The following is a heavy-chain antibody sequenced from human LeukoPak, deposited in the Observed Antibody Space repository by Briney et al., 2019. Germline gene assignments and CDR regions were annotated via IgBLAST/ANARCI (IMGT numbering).Heavy chain of an antibody. J-gene: IGHJ5*02. Sequence: ASVKVSCKASGYTFTSYGISWVRRAPGQGLEWMGWISAYNGNTNYAQKLQGRVTMTTDTSTSTAYMELRSLRSDDTAVYYCARVDSSGWSHHGWFDPWGQGTLVTVSS. V-gene: IGHV1-18*01. D-gene: IGHD6-19*01. CDR1: GYTFTSYG. CDR2: ISAYNGNT. CDR3: ARVDSSGWSHHGWFDP.